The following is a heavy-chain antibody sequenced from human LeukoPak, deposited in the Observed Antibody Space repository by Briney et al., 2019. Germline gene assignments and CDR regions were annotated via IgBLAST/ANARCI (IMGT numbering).Heavy chain of an antibody. Sequence: PGGSLRLSCAASGFTFSSYAITWVRQAPGKGLEWVSSIRSTGDSTFYADSVKGRFTISRDNAKNSLYLQMNSLRAEDTAVYYCARIAAAAYFDYWGQGTLVTVSS. CDR2: IRSTGDST. CDR1: GFTFSSYA. V-gene: IGHV3-23*01. J-gene: IGHJ4*02. CDR3: ARIAAAAYFDY. D-gene: IGHD6-13*01.